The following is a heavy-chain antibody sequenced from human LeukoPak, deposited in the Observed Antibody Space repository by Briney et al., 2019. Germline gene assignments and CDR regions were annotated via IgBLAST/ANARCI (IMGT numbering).Heavy chain of an antibody. CDR3: ARVLAVAGTLHTFDI. CDR2: TYYRSKWNN. V-gene: IGHV6-1*01. CDR1: GDIVSSNSAA. J-gene: IGHJ3*02. Sequence: SQTLSLTCALSGDIVSSNSAAWNWIRQSPSRGLEWLGRTYYRSKWNNDYAVSVKSRITINPDTSKNQFSLQLNSVTPEDTAVYYCARVLAVAGTLHTFDIWGQGTMVTVSS. D-gene: IGHD6-19*01.